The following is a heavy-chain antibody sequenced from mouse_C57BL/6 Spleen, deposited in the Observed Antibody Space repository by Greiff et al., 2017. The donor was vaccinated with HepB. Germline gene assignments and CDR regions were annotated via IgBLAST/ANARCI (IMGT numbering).Heavy chain of an antibody. V-gene: IGHV1-66*01. CDR3: AYSYDGYYLAWFAY. CDR1: GYSFTSYY. J-gene: IGHJ3*01. CDR2: IYPGSGNT. D-gene: IGHD2-3*01. Sequence: QVQLQQSGPELVKPGASVKISCKASGYSFTSYYIHWVKQRPGQGLEWIGWIYPGSGNTKYNEKFKGKATLTADTSSSTAYMQLSSLTSEDSAVYYCAYSYDGYYLAWFAYWGQGTLVTVSA.